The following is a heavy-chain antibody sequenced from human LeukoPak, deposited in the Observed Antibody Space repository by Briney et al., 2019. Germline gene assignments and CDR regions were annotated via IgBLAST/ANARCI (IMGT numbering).Heavy chain of an antibody. CDR2: IKQDASEK. J-gene: IGHJ4*02. D-gene: IGHD3-10*01. Sequence: GGSLRLSCAASGFTFSSYWMSWVRQAPGKGLEWVANIKQDASEKYYVDSVKGRFTISRDNSKNTLFLQMSSLRAEDTAVYYCAKVMWIRGQWPLDYWGQGTLVTVSS. CDR1: GFTFSSYW. V-gene: IGHV3-7*03. CDR3: AKVMWIRGQWPLDY.